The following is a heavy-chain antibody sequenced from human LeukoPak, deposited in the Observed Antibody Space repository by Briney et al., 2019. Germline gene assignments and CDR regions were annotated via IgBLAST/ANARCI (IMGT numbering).Heavy chain of an antibody. CDR1: GFXFSSYS. Sequence: GGSLRLSCGASGFXFSSYSINWVRQAPGKGLEWVSSISSSSSYIYYADSVKGRFTISRDNAKNSLYLQMNSQRAEDTAVYYCARAQAGSGWYYYYYGMDVWGQGTAVTVSS. D-gene: IGHD6-19*01. V-gene: IGHV3-21*01. J-gene: IGHJ6*02. CDR3: ARAQAGSGWYYYYYGMDV. CDR2: ISSSSSYI.